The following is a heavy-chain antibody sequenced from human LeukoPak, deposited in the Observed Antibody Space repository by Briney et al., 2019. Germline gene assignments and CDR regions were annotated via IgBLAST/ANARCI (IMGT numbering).Heavy chain of an antibody. CDR1: GFTFRNYA. CDR3: ARDATFGELTNFDY. D-gene: IGHD3-10*02. J-gene: IGHJ4*02. V-gene: IGHV3-48*03. Sequence: GGSLRLSCAASGFTFRNYAMSWVRQAPGKGLEWVSYISSSGSTIYYADSVKGRFTISRDNAKNSLYLQMNSLRAEDTAVYYCARDATFGELTNFDYWGQGTLVTVSS. CDR2: ISSSGSTI.